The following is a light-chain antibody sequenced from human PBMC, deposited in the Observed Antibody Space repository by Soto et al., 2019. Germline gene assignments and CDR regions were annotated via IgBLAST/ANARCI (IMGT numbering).Light chain of an antibody. CDR2: GAS. Sequence: EIVLTQSPGTLSLSPGETATLSCRASQTIGSIFLFWYQQKPGQAPRLLIYGASSRATGIPDRFSGSGSGTDVTLTISRLEPEDFAVYYGHQASSAPYTFGQGTNLEIK. CDR1: QTIGSIF. J-gene: IGKJ2*01. V-gene: IGKV3-20*01. CDR3: HQASSAPYT.